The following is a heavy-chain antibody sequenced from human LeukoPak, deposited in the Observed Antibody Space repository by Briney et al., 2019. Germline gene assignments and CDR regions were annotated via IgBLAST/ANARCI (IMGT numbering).Heavy chain of an antibody. CDR3: AKDRSCTNNICHGDFDY. D-gene: IGHD2-8*01. V-gene: IGHV3-23*01. Sequence: GGSLRLSCAASGLTFSNYAMSWVRQAPGKALVWVSGISGSGGDTYYADSVKGRFTISRDNSKNTLYLQMNSLRAEDTAVYYCAKDRSCTNNICHGDFDYWGQGTLVTVSS. CDR1: GLTFSNYA. J-gene: IGHJ4*02. CDR2: ISGSGGDT.